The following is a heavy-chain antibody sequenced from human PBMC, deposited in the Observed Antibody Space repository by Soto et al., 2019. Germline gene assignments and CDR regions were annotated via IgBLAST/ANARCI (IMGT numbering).Heavy chain of an antibody. D-gene: IGHD3-9*01. J-gene: IGHJ4*02. CDR1: GFTFTSYA. CDR2: ITGGGDNT. CDR3: TPDGGSRDWLTVN. V-gene: IGHV3-23*01. Sequence: EVQLLESGGDLVQPGGSLRLSCAASGFTFTSYAMSWIRQAPGKGLEWVSAITGGGDNTYYADSVKGRFTISRDNSKNTLYLPMNSLRAEDTAFYYCTPDGGSRDWLTVNWGQGTLVTGSS.